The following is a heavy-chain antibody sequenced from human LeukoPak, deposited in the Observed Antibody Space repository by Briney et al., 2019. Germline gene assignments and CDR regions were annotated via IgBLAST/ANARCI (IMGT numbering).Heavy chain of an antibody. V-gene: IGHV3-11*01. CDR3: AKAQSYGHRNYYYYYYGMDV. J-gene: IGHJ6*02. CDR2: ISSSGTII. D-gene: IGHD5-18*01. Sequence: GGSLRLSCAASGFIFSDYYMNWVRQIPGKGLEWISSISSSGTIIYYGDSLKGRFTISRDNAKNSLYLQMSSLRTEDTALYYCAKAQSYGHRNYYYYYYGMDVWGQGTTVTVSS. CDR1: GFIFSDYY.